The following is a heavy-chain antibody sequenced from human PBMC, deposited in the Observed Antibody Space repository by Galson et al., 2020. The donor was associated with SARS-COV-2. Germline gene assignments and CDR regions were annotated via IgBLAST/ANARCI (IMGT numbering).Heavy chain of an antibody. CDR1: GGSIRSGVYS. CDR3: ARRYTYGLSPYWYFDL. J-gene: IGHJ2*01. D-gene: IGHD5-18*01. CDR2: VHHSGAT. V-gene: IGHV4-30-2*01. Sequence: SETLSLISSVPGGSIRSGVYSYTWIRQPPGKGLEWIGYVHHSGATHYNPLLQSRLTISVDRSKNQPSLKLTSVTAADTAVYYCARRYTYGLSPYWYFDLWGRGTLVTVSS.